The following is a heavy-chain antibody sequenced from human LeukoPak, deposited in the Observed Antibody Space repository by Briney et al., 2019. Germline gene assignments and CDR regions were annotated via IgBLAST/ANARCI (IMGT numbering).Heavy chain of an antibody. CDR2: IYTSGST. Sequence: PSETLSLTCTVPGGSISSGSYYWSWIRQPAGKGLEWIGRIYTSGSTNYNPSLKSRVTISVDTSKNQFSLKLSSVTAADTAVYYCARHPGYDILTGYYPWYFDYWGQGTLVTVSS. V-gene: IGHV4-61*02. J-gene: IGHJ4*02. D-gene: IGHD3-9*01. CDR3: ARHPGYDILTGYYPWYFDY. CDR1: GGSISSGSYY.